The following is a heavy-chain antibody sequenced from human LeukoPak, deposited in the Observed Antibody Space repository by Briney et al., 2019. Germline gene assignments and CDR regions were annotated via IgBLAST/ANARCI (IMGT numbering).Heavy chain of an antibody. J-gene: IGHJ3*02. CDR1: GGSTNNESYY. Sequence: PSETLSLTCTASGGSTNNESYYWSWIRQPAGKGLEWIRRIHPTGNTMCNPSLESRVTISVDTSKNRFSLKLSSVTAADTAVYYCASHYSRPGIDAFDIWGQGTVVTVSS. V-gene: IGHV4-61*02. CDR2: IHPTGNT. D-gene: IGHD6-13*01. CDR3: ASHYSRPGIDAFDI.